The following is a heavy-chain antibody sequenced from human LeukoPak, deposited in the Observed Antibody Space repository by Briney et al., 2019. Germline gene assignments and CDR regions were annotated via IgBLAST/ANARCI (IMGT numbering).Heavy chain of an antibody. J-gene: IGHJ4*02. CDR3: AKRRGVIYFDY. V-gene: IGHV4-34*01. Sequence: SETLSLTCAVYGGSFSGYYWSWIRQPPGKGLEWIGEINHSGSTNYNPSLKSRVTISVDTSKNQFSLKLSSVTAADTAVYYCAKRRGVIYFDYWGQGTLDTVSS. D-gene: IGHD3-10*01. CDR1: GGSFSGYY. CDR2: INHSGST.